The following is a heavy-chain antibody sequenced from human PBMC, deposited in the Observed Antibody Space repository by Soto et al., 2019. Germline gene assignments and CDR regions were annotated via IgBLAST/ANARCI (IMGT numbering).Heavy chain of an antibody. D-gene: IGHD3-9*01. J-gene: IGHJ3*02. CDR3: ARDADILTGSDAFDI. CDR1: GFTFSDYY. CDR2: IGSSSSYT. Sequence: QVQLVESGGGLVKPGGSLRLSCAASGFTFSDYYMSWIRQAPGKGQEWVSYIGSSSSYTNYADSVKGRFTISRDNAKNSLYLQMNSLRAEDTAVYYCARDADILTGSDAFDIWGQGTMVTVSS. V-gene: IGHV3-11*05.